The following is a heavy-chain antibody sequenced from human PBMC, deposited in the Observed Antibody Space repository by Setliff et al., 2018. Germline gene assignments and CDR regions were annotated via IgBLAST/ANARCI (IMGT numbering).Heavy chain of an antibody. Sequence: SVTVSCKASGYTFAGYYIHWVRQTPGQGLEWMGHINPIGGGATYAQKFHGRVTMTRDSSTSTVYMELNSLGADDTAIYFCARDLNRWFGEFAFDIWGQGTMVTVSS. CDR1: GYTFAGYY. V-gene: IGHV1-2*06. CDR3: ARDLNRWFGEFAFDI. CDR2: INPIGGGA. D-gene: IGHD3-10*01. J-gene: IGHJ3*02.